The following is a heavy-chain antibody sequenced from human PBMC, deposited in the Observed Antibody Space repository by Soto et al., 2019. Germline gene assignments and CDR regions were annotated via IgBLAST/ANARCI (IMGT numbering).Heavy chain of an antibody. V-gene: IGHV4-59*01. J-gene: IGHJ6*01. CDR2: IYYSGST. CDR1: GGSISSYY. CDR3: ARDGLDMTTVTTPYYYYYGMDV. Sequence: SEILSLTCTVSGGSISSYYWSWIRQPPGKGLEWIGYIYYSGSTNYNPSLKSRATISVDTSKNQFSLKLSSVTAADTAVYYCARDGLDMTTVTTPYYYYYGMDVWGQGTRVTVS. D-gene: IGHD4-4*01.